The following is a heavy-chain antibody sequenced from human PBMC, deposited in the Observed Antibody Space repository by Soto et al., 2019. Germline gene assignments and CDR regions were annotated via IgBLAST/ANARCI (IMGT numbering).Heavy chain of an antibody. CDR2: ISAYNGNT. CDR1: GYTFTSYG. CDR3: ARDVLLWVGESVGAFDI. V-gene: IGHV1-18*01. J-gene: IGHJ3*02. D-gene: IGHD3-10*01. Sequence: QVQLVQSGAEVKKPGASVKVSYKASGYTFTSYGISWVRQAPGQGLEWMGWISAYNGNTNYAQKLQGRVTMTTDTSTSTAYIELRSLRSDDTAVYYCARDVLLWVGESVGAFDIWGQGTMVTVSS.